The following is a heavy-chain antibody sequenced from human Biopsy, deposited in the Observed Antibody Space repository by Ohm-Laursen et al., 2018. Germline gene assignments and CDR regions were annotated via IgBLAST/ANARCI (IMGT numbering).Heavy chain of an antibody. V-gene: IGHV1-8*01. J-gene: IGHJ5*02. CDR1: GYTFTSYD. Sequence: SEKVSCKASGYTFTSYDITWVRQASGQGPEWIGWLNPVSGNSNFGQKFRGRVTVTSDTSISTAYMELSGLTSDDTATYYCGRAVRNQLLTDPWGQGTLVTVTS. D-gene: IGHD1-7*01. CDR2: LNPVSGNS. CDR3: GRAVRNQLLTDP.